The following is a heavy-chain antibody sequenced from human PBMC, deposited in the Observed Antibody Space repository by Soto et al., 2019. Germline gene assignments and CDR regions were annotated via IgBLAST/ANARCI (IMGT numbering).Heavy chain of an antibody. V-gene: IGHV1-18*04. D-gene: IGHD2-2*01. CDR3: ARAGIYCSSTSCYYGSYYYYGMDV. CDR1: GYTFTSYG. J-gene: IGHJ6*02. CDR2: ISAYNGNT. Sequence: ASVKVSCKASGYTFTSYGISWVRQAPGQGLEWMGWISAYNGNTNYAQKLQGRVTMTTDTSTSTAYMELRSLRSDDTAVYYCARAGIYCSSTSCYYGSYYYYGMDVWGQGTTVTVS.